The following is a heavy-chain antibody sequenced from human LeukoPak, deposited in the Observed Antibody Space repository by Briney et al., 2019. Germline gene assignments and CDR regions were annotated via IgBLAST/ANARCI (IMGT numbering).Heavy chain of an antibody. D-gene: IGHD3-10*01. CDR3: ARGYSYRYEY. J-gene: IGHJ4*02. CDR1: GFTFSSYD. V-gene: IGHV3-13*01. Sequence: PGGSLRLSCAASGFTFSSYDMHWVRQPTGRGLEWVAAIGTAGDSYYPGSVRGRFTVSREDAKNSLYLQMNSLPAGDTAVYYCARGYSYRYEYWGQGTLVTVSS. CDR2: IGTAGDS.